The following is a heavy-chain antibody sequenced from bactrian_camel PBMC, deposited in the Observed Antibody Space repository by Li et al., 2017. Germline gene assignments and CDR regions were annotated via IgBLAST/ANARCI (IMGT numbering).Heavy chain of an antibody. D-gene: IGHD6*01. CDR2: IDSYGDT. J-gene: IGHJ7*01. CDR1: GFTDSNYC. V-gene: IGHV3S9*01. Sequence: HVQLVESGGGSVQAGGSLRLSCEVSGFTDSNYCMGWFRQAPGKEREGVAGIDSYGDTTYGDSVKGRFTISKDNAKNTVYLQMNSLKPEDTSMYYCAAAKYGGSWNLPVMDGWGKGTQVTVS.